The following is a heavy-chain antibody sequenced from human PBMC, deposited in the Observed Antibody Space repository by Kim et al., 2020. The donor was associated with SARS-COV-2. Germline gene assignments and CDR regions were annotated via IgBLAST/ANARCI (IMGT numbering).Heavy chain of an antibody. CDR2: ISSSSSYI. V-gene: IGHV3-21*01. CDR3: ARGSTYYDILTGSTAFDI. D-gene: IGHD3-9*01. CDR1: GFTFSSYS. Sequence: GGSLRLSCAASGFTFSSYSMNWVRQAPGKGLEWVSSISSSSSYIYYADSVKGRFTISRDNAKNSLYLQMNSLRAEDTAVYYCARGSTYYDILTGSTAFDIWGQGTMVTVSS. J-gene: IGHJ3*02.